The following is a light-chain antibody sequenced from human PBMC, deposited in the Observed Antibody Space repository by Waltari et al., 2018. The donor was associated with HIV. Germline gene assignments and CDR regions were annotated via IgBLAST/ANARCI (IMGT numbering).Light chain of an antibody. J-gene: IGLJ3*02. CDR3: ATWDNSLSVWV. CDR2: MND. CDR1: SSNIGDNY. V-gene: IGLV1-47*01. Sequence: QSVVTQPPSASGTPGQRVTISCSGSSSNIGDNYVYWYQQFPGTTPKPLIYMNDRRPSGVPDRFSGSKSGTSASLAISGLRSEDEAEYYGATWDNSLSVWVFGGGSKLTVL.